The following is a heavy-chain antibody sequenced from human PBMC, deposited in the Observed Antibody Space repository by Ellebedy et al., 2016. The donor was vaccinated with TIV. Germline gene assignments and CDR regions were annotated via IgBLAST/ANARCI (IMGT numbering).Heavy chain of an antibody. J-gene: IGHJ4*02. Sequence: AASVKVSCKVSGYTLIELSMHWVRQAPGKGLEWMGGFDPEDDEIIYAQKFQGRVTMTWNTSISTAYMELSSLRSEDTAVYYCARHPPGEYCTGVSCWGQGTLVTVSS. CDR1: GYTLIELS. CDR3: ARHPPGEYCTGVSC. D-gene: IGHD2-15*01. V-gene: IGHV1-24*01. CDR2: FDPEDDEI.